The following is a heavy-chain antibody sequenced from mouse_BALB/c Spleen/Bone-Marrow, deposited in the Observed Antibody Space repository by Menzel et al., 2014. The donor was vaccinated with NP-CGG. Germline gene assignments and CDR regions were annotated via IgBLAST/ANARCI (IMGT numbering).Heavy chain of an antibody. J-gene: IGHJ2*01. CDR1: GFNIKDYY. V-gene: IGHV14-4*02. Sequence: VQLKESGAELVRSGASVKLSCTAPGFNIKDYYMHWVKQRPEQGLEWIGWIDPENGDTEYAPKFQGKATMTADTSSNTAYLQLSSLTSEDTAVYYCNVWDGNYFFDYWGQGTTLTVSS. CDR3: NVWDGNYFFDY. D-gene: IGHD2-1*01. CDR2: IDPENGDT.